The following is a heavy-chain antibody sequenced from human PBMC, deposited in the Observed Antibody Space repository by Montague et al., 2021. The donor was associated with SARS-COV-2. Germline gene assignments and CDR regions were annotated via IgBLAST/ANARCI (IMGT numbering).Heavy chain of an antibody. CDR1: GGSISSSNW. J-gene: IGHJ6*02. V-gene: IGHV4-4*02. CDR2: IYHSGST. D-gene: IGHD3-10*01. CDR3: ASVIWFGKLFSPEYGMGV. Sequence: SETLSLTCAVSGGSISSSNWCSWVRQPPGKGLEWIGEIYHSGSTNYNPSLKSRVTISVDESKNQFSLKLSSVTAADTAVYYCASVIWFGKLFSPEYGMGVWGQGTTVTVSS.